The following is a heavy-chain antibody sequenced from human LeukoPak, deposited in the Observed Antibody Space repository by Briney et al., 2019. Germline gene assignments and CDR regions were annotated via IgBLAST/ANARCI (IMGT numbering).Heavy chain of an antibody. Sequence: PGGSLRLSCAASGFTFSSYAMHWVRQAPGKGLEWVAVISYDGSNKYYADSVKGRFTISRDNSKNTLYLQMNSPRAEDTAVYYCAREWVATLTFDYWGQGALVTVSS. J-gene: IGHJ4*02. CDR3: AREWVATLTFDY. CDR2: ISYDGSNK. CDR1: GFTFSSYA. D-gene: IGHD5-12*01. V-gene: IGHV3-30-3*01.